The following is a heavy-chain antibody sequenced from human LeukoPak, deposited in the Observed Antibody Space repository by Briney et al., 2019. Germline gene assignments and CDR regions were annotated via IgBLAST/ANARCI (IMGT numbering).Heavy chain of an antibody. J-gene: IGHJ4*02. V-gene: IGHV1-24*01. CDR3: ARGEFGGGYGFDY. Sequence: ASVKVSCKVSGYTLTELSMHWVRQAPGKGLEWMGGFDPEDGETIYAQKFQGRVTMTRNTSISTAYMELSSLRSEDTAVYYCARGEFGGGYGFDYWGQGTLVTVSS. CDR2: FDPEDGET. D-gene: IGHD3-3*01. CDR1: GYTLTELS.